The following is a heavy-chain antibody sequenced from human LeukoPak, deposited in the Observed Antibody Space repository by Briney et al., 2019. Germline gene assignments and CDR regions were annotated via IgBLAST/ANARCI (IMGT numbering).Heavy chain of an antibody. D-gene: IGHD3-10*01. J-gene: IGHJ4*02. Sequence: PGGSLRLSCAASGFTFSSYWMSWVRQAPGKGLEWVANIKQDGSENYYVDSVKGRFTISRDNAKNSLYLQMNSLRAEDTAVYYCARVPGYYGSGSSYYFDYWGQGTLVTVSS. CDR1: GFTFSSYW. CDR2: IKQDGSEN. V-gene: IGHV3-7*01. CDR3: ARVPGYYGSGSSYYFDY.